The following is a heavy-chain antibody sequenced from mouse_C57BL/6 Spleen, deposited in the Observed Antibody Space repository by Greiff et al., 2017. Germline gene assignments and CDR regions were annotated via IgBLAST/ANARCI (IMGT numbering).Heavy chain of an antibody. Sequence: EVKLVESGGGLVKPGGSLKLSCAASGFTFSSYTMPWVRQTPEKRLEWVATISGGGGNTYYPDSVKGRFTISRDNAKNTLYLQRSSLRSEDAALYYCARQGGYDLYYFDYWGQGTTLTVSA. CDR1: GFTFSSYT. CDR3: ARQGGYDLYYFDY. J-gene: IGHJ2*01. V-gene: IGHV5-9*01. D-gene: IGHD2-10*02. CDR2: ISGGGGNT.